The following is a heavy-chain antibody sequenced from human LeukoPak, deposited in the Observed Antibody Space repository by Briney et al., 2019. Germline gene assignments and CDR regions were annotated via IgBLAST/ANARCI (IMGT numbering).Heavy chain of an antibody. CDR2: IYSAGGGTT. CDR3: ATKGDSGWFFDY. V-gene: IGHV3-53*01. D-gene: IGHD6-19*01. CDR1: GFSVSSNY. Sequence: PGGSLRLSCAASGFSVSSNYMSWVRQAPGKGLEWVSIIYSAGGGTTYYADSVKGRFAISRDNSKNTLNLQMNSLRGEDTAVYYCATKGDSGWFFDYWGQGTLVTVSS. J-gene: IGHJ4*02.